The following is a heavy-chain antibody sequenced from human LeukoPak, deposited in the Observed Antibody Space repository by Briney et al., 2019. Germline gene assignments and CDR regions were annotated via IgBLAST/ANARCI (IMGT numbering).Heavy chain of an antibody. CDR1: GGSISSRNW. D-gene: IGHD6-13*01. CDR3: ARASSSWLNIDY. CDR2: IHHSGNI. J-gene: IGHJ4*02. Sequence: SETLSLTCAVSGGSISSRNWWSWVRQPPGKGLEWIAEIHHSGNINYNPSLKSRVTISVDTSKNQFSLKLSSVTAADTAVYYCARASSSWLNIDYWGQGTLVTVSS. V-gene: IGHV4-4*02.